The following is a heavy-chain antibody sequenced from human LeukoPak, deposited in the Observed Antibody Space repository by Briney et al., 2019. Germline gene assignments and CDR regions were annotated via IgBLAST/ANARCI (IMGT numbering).Heavy chain of an antibody. CDR1: GGSFSGYY. CDR2: INHSGST. CDR3: ARGPDSGYYYSEI. V-gene: IGHV4-34*01. D-gene: IGHD3-22*01. J-gene: IGHJ4*02. Sequence: SETLSLTCAVYGGSFSGYYWNWVRQPPGKGLEWVGEINHSGSTNYNPSLKSRVTISADTSKNQFSLKLSSVTAVDTAVYYCARGPDSGYYYSEIWGQGTLVTVSS.